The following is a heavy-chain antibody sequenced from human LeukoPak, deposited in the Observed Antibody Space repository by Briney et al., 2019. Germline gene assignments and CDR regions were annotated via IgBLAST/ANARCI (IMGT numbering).Heavy chain of an antibody. J-gene: IGHJ5*02. D-gene: IGHD4-17*01. CDR1: GGSISSYY. CDR2: IYYSGST. V-gene: IGHV4-59*08. Sequence: SQTLSLTCAVSGGSISSYYWSWIRQPPGKGLEWIGYIYYSGSTNYNPSLKSRVTISVDTSKNQFSLKLSSVTAADTAVYYCARHTGWFDPWGQGTLVTVSS. CDR3: ARHTGWFDP.